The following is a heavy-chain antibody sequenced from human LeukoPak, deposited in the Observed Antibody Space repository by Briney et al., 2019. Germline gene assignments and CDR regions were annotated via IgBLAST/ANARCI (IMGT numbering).Heavy chain of an antibody. CDR2: ITGSGGNT. J-gene: IGHJ4*02. CDR3: ARGGKAAAGTLSGY. Sequence: PGGSLRLSCAASGFTFSSYAMSWVRQAPGKGLEWVSTITGSGGNTYYADSVKGRFTISRDNSKNTLYLQMDSLRAEDTAVYYCARGGKAAAGTLSGYWGQGTLVTVSS. CDR1: GFTFSSYA. D-gene: IGHD6-13*01. V-gene: IGHV3-23*01.